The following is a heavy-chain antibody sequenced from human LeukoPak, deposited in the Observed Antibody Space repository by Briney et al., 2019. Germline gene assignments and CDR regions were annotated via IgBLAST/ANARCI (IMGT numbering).Heavy chain of an antibody. CDR2: ISYDGTNK. CDR3: AKSNVRGGFFGVTDPYRLDY. V-gene: IGHV3-30*18. CDR1: GLMFSSYG. Sequence: QPGRSLRLSCVASGLMFSSYGMHWVRQAPGRGLEWVAVISYDGTNKYYADSVKGRFTISRDNSKNTLYLQMNSLKPEDTAVYYCAKSNVRGGFFGVTDPYRLDYWGQGTLVTVSS. D-gene: IGHD3-10*02. J-gene: IGHJ4*02.